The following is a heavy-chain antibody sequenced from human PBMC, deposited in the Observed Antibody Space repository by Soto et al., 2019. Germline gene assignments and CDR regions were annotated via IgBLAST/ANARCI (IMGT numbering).Heavy chain of an antibody. Sequence: GGSLRLSCAAPGFTFSSYWLSWVRQAPGKGLEWVANINQDGSEKYYVDSVRGRFTISRDNAKNSLSLQMNSLRAEDTAVYYCARDGHGDYSSDYWGQGTLVTVSS. D-gene: IGHD4-17*01. CDR3: ARDGHGDYSSDY. CDR1: GFTFSSYW. V-gene: IGHV3-7*03. CDR2: INQDGSEK. J-gene: IGHJ4*02.